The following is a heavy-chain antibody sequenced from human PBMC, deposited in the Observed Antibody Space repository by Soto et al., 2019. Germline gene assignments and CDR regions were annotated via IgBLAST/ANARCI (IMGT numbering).Heavy chain of an antibody. V-gene: IGHV3-23*01. Sequence: EVQLLESGGGLVQPGGSLRLSCAASGFTFSSYAMSWVRQAPGKGLEWVSTVSGSGGSTYYADSVKGRFTISRDNSKNTLYLQMNSLRAEDTAVYYCAKGLYFDWLPTDYWGQGTLVTVSS. CDR1: GFTFSSYA. J-gene: IGHJ4*02. D-gene: IGHD3-9*01. CDR2: VSGSGGST. CDR3: AKGLYFDWLPTDY.